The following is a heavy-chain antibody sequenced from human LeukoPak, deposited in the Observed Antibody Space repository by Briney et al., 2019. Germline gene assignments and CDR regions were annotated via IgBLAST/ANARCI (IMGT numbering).Heavy chain of an antibody. CDR3: ARPPRTVAGRKYFDY. CDR1: GFTFSSYS. CDR2: ISSSSSYI. Sequence: GGSLRLSCAASGFTFSSYSMNWVRQAPGKGLEWVSSISSSSSYIYYADSVKGRFTVSRDNAKNSLYLQMNSLRAEDTAVYYCARPPRTVAGRKYFDYWGQGTLVTVSS. J-gene: IGHJ4*02. V-gene: IGHV3-21*01. D-gene: IGHD6-19*01.